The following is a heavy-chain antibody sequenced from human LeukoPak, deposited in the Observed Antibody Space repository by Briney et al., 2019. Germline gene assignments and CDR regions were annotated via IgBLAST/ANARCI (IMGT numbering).Heavy chain of an antibody. CDR1: GYSISSGYY. CDR3: ARDHLGYSSSWYTKNWFDP. J-gene: IGHJ5*02. D-gene: IGHD6-13*01. Sequence: PSETLSLTCTVSGYSISSGYYWGWIRQPPGKGLEWIGSIYHSGSTYYNPSLKSRVTISVDTSKNQFSLKLSSVTAADTAVYYCARDHLGYSSSWYTKNWFDPWGQGTLVTVSS. V-gene: IGHV4-38-2*02. CDR2: IYHSGST.